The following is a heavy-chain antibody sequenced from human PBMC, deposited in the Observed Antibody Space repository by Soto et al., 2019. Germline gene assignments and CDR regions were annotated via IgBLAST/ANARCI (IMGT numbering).Heavy chain of an antibody. CDR2: INAGNGNT. CDR1: GYTFTSYA. J-gene: IGHJ4*02. Sequence: QVQLVQSGAEVKKPGASVKVSCKASGYTFTSYAMHWVRQAPGQRLEWMGWINAGNGNTKYSQKFQERVTITRDTSASTAYMELSSLRSEDTAGYYCARDPGYSYGYNWGQGTLVTVSS. D-gene: IGHD5-18*01. V-gene: IGHV1-3*01. CDR3: ARDPGYSYGYN.